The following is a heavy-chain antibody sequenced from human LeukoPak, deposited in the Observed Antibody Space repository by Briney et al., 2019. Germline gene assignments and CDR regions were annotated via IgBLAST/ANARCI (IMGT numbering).Heavy chain of an antibody. CDR3: AKDSSAAGTTDY. CDR1: GFTFSSYA. J-gene: IGHJ4*02. V-gene: IGHV3-23*01. Sequence: GGSLRLSCAASGFTFSSYAMSWVRQAPGKGLEWVSGISGSGGSTYYADSVKGRFTISRDNSKNTLYLQMNSLRAEDTAVYYCAKDSSAAGTTDYWGQGTLVTVSS. CDR2: ISGSGGST. D-gene: IGHD6-13*01.